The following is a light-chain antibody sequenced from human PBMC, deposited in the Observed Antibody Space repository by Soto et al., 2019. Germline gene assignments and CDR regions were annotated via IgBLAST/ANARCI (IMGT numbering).Light chain of an antibody. J-gene: IGKJ5*01. CDR1: QSVSSY. CDR3: QQRSNSTIP. V-gene: IGKV3-11*01. CDR2: DAS. Sequence: EIVLTQSPATLSLSPGERATLSCRASQSVSSYLAWYQQKPGQAPRLLIYDASNRTTGIPAMFSGSGSGTDFTLTSSSLEALQFAVYYCQQRSNSTIPVGEGTRLQIK.